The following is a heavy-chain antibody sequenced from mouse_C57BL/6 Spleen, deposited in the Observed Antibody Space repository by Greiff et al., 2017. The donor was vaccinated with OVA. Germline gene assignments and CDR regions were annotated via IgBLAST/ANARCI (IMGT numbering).Heavy chain of an antibody. CDR1: GYAFSSSW. D-gene: IGHD2-12*01. V-gene: IGHV1-82*01. J-gene: IGHJ4*01. CDR3: ARGDYTGAMDY. CDR2: IYPGDGDT. Sequence: VQLVESGPELVKPGASVKISCKASGYAFSSSWMNWVKQRPGKGLEWIGRIYPGDGDTNYNGKFKGKATLTADKSSSTAYMQLSSLTSEDSAVYFCARGDYTGAMDYWGQGTSVTVSS.